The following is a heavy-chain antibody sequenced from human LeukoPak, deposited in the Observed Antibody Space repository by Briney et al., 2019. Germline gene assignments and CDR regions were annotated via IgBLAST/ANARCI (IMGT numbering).Heavy chain of an antibody. CDR1: GYTFTTYG. CDR3: ARVPELRWYNWHDY. D-gene: IGHD1-1*01. V-gene: IGHV1-18*01. CDR2: ISGNNGDT. J-gene: IGHJ4*02. Sequence: GASVKVSCKASGYTFTTYGVSWVRQAPGQGLEWMGWISGNNGDTNYAQKLQGRVTMTTDTSTTTAYMELRSLTSDDTAVYYCARVPELRWYNWHDYWGQGTLVTVSS.